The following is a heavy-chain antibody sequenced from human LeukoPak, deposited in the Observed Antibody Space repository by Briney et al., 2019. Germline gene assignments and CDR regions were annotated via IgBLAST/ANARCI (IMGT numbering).Heavy chain of an antibody. D-gene: IGHD3-22*01. CDR3: AKRYDSSGYEEEDY. CDR1: GFTFSSYG. J-gene: IGHJ4*02. Sequence: GGSLRLSCAASGFTFSSYGMSWVRQAPGKGLEWVSAISGSSSSTYYADSVKGRFTISRDNSKNTLYLQMNSLRAEDTAVYYCAKRYDSSGYEEEDYWGQGTLVTVSS. V-gene: IGHV3-23*01. CDR2: ISGSSSST.